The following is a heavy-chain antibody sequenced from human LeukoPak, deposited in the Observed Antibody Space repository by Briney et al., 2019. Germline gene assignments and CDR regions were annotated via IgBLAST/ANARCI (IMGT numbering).Heavy chain of an antibody. D-gene: IGHD2-2*02. J-gene: IGHJ5*02. Sequence: GGSLRLSCAASGFKFDDYGMSWVRHVPGKGLEWVSGINWNGGSRGCADSVKGRFTISRDNAKNSVYLQMNSLRSEDTAFYHCARDRCSSTSCYNTPNWFDPWGQGTLVTVSS. CDR1: GFKFDDYG. V-gene: IGHV3-20*01. CDR3: ARDRCSSTSCYNTPNWFDP. CDR2: INWNGGSR.